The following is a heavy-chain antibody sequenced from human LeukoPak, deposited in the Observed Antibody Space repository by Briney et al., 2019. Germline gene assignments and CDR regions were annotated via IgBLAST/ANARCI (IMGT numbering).Heavy chain of an antibody. J-gene: IGHJ4*02. V-gene: IGHV3-23*01. CDR1: GFTFSNYA. CDR2: ITNDSDDT. Sequence: PGGSLRLSCAASGFTFSNYAMTWVRQAPGKGLDWVSIITNDSDDTKYADSVRGRFTISRDNSKNTLFLQMNTLRVDDTAVYYCVKGVGPRAPNGRVIEYWGQGALVTVSS. CDR3: VKGVGPRAPNGRVIEY. D-gene: IGHD1-26*01.